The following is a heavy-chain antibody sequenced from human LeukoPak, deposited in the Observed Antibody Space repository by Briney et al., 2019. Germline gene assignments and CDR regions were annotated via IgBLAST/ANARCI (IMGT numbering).Heavy chain of an antibody. CDR2: VNRDGSET. Sequence: GGSLRLSCAASGFALSSHWMTWVRQVPGRGPEWVANVNRDGSETYYLDSVKGRFTISKDNAKNSLYLQMNSLRADDTAVHYCVKDSPPRYSGSPPAYWGQGTLVTVSS. D-gene: IGHD1-26*01. J-gene: IGHJ4*02. CDR1: GFALSSHW. CDR3: VKDSPPRYSGSPPAY. V-gene: IGHV3-7*03.